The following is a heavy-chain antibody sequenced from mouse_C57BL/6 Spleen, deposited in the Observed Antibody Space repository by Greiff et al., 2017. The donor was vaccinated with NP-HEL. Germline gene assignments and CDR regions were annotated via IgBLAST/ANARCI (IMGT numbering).Heavy chain of an antibody. D-gene: IGHD2-5*01. CDR2: ISYSGST. CDR1: GYSITSGYD. J-gene: IGHJ3*01. Sequence: EVQLVESGPGMVKPSQSLSLSCTVTGYSITSGYDWHWIRHFPGNKLELMGYISYSGSTNYNPSLKSRISITHDTSKNHFFLKLNSATTDDTATDYCARGYYRNYEAWFADWGKGTLVTVSA. V-gene: IGHV3-1*01. CDR3: ARGYYRNYEAWFAD.